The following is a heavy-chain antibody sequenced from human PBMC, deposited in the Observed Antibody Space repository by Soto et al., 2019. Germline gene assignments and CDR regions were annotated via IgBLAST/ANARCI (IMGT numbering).Heavy chain of an antibody. CDR3: ARVAY. CDR2: ISSASSET. J-gene: IGHJ4*02. Sequence: GGSLRLSCAASGFTFSRVRMNWVRQVPGKGLEWVASISSASSETWYADSVKGRFIISRDNAQNSLFLQMNTLRPEDSAIYYCARVAYWGPGTQVTVSS. CDR1: GFTFSRVR. V-gene: IGHV3-21*01.